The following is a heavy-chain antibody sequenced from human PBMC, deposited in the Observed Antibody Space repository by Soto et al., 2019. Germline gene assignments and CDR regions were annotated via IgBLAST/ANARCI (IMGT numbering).Heavy chain of an antibody. CDR3: AKDYSLGLR. V-gene: IGHV3-23*01. CDR1: GFTVSSRF. CDR2: ISGSGATT. D-gene: IGHD4-17*01. Sequence: QPGGSLRLSCAATGFTVSSRFMSWVRQAPGKGLEWVSAISGSGATTYYADSVKGRFTISRDNSKNTVYLQMDSLRVEDTAVYYCAKDYSLGLRWGLGTLVTVSS. J-gene: IGHJ4*02.